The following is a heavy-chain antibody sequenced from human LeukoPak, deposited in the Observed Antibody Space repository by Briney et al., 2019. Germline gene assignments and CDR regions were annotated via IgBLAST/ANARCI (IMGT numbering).Heavy chain of an antibody. CDR2: ISYDGSNK. D-gene: IGHD3-3*01. J-gene: IGHJ3*02. CDR1: GCTFSGSA. CDR3: ARDYDFWSGSLDAFDI. Sequence: PGGSLKLSCAASGCTFSGSAMHWVRQAPGKGLEWVAVISYDGSNKYYADSVKGRFTISRDNSKNTLYLQMNSLRAEDPAVYYCARDYDFWSGSLDAFDIWGQGTMVTVSS. V-gene: IGHV3-30*04.